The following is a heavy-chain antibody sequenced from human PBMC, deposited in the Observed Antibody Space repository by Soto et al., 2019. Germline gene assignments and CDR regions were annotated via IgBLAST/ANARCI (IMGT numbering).Heavy chain of an antibody. CDR3: ARDQGRAAAAASYYGMDV. CDR1: GFTFSSYA. CDR2: ISYDGSNK. V-gene: IGHV3-30-3*01. Sequence: PGGSLRLSCAASGFTFSSYAMHWVRQAPGKGLEWVAVISYDGSNKYYADSVKGRFTISRDNSKNTLYLQMNSLRAEDTAVYYCARDQGRAAAAASYYGMDVWGQGTTVTVSS. D-gene: IGHD6-13*01. J-gene: IGHJ6*02.